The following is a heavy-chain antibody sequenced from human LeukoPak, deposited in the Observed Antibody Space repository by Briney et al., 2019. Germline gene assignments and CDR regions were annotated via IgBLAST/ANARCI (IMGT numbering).Heavy chain of an antibody. CDR2: IIPILGIA. CDR1: GGTFSSYA. Sequence: EASVKVSCKASGGTFSSYAISWVRQAPGQGLEWMGRIIPILGIANYAQKFQGRVTITADKSTSTAYMELSSLRSEDTAVYYCATSKYYYGSGSYPTPYYYYGMDVWGQGTTVTVSS. CDR3: ATSKYYYGSGSYPTPYYYYGMDV. V-gene: IGHV1-69*04. D-gene: IGHD3-10*01. J-gene: IGHJ6*02.